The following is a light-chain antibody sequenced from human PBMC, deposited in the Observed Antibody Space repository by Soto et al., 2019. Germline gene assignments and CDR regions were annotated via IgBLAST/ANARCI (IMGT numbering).Light chain of an antibody. V-gene: IGLV2-23*02. J-gene: IGLJ1*01. CDR2: EVS. CDR3: CSYAGRSTFLYV. CDR1: SSDVGSYNL. Sequence: QSVLTQPASVSGSPGQSITISCTGTSSDVGSYNLVSWYQQHPGKAPKLMIYEVSKRPSGVSNRFSGSKSGNTASLTISGLQAEDEADYYCCSYAGRSTFLYVFGTGTKVTVL.